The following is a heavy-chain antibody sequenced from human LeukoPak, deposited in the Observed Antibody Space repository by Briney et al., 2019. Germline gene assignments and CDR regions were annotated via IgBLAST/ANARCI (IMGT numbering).Heavy chain of an antibody. Sequence: GASVKVSCKASGYTFTSYYMHWVRQAPGQGLEWMGIINPSGGSTSYAQKFQGRVTMTRDMFTSTVYMELSSLRSEDTAVYYCAKDGSPYASRYFDYWGQGTLVTVSS. CDR1: GYTFTSYY. V-gene: IGHV1-46*01. CDR3: AKDGSPYASRYFDY. J-gene: IGHJ4*02. CDR2: INPSGGST. D-gene: IGHD2-2*01.